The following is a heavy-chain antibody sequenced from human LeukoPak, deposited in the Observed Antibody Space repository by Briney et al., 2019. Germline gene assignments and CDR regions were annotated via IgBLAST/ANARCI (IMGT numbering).Heavy chain of an antibody. CDR3: TRGGALRSGWFDL. V-gene: IGHV3-13*01. CDR2: IGIAGDT. D-gene: IGHD3-9*01. CDR1: GFTFSSYD. Sequence: GGSLRLSCAASGFTFSSYDMHWVRQTTGKRLEWVSGIGIAGDTYYVDSVKGRVTISRENAKNSLYLQMNSLRAGDTAVYYCTRGGALRSGWFDLWGRGTLVTVSS. J-gene: IGHJ2*01.